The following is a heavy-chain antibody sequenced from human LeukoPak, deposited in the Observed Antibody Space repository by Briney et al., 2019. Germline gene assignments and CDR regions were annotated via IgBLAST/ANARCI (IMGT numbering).Heavy chain of an antibody. CDR2: IYWDDDK. V-gene: IGHV2-5*02. D-gene: IGHD5-24*01. CDR3: AHSGWLPRYFDY. J-gene: IGHJ4*02. Sequence: SGPTLVQPPQTLTLTRTFSGFSLSTSGVGVGWIRQPPRNALKWHALIYWDDDKRYSPTLKSRLTITKDTSKNQVVLTMTNMDPVDTATYYCAHSGWLPRYFDYWGQGTLVTVSS. CDR1: GFSLSTSGVG.